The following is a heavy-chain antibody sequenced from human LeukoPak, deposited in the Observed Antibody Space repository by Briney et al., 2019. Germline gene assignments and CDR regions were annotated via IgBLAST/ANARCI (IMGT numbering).Heavy chain of an antibody. Sequence: GGSLRLSCAASGFTFSSYAMSWVRQTPGKGLEWLSSISGRGINTYYADSVKGRFTISRDNSKNTLYMQMISLRADDTAVYFCAKVGGITIFEVFDYWGQGTLVTVSS. D-gene: IGHD3-3*01. CDR2: ISGRGINT. V-gene: IGHV3-23*01. J-gene: IGHJ4*02. CDR1: GFTFSSYA. CDR3: AKVGGITIFEVFDY.